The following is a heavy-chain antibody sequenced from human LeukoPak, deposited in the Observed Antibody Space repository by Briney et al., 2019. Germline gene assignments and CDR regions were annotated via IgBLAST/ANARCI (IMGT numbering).Heavy chain of an antibody. Sequence: QPGGSLRLSCAASGFTFSDYSMNWVRQAPGKGLEWVSYISGGSSTMYYADSVKGRFTISRDNAQNSLYLQMNSLRAEDTAVYYCAGDRGQTGYYWSYYYYMDVWGMGTTVTVSS. CDR1: GFTFSDYS. CDR3: AGDRGQTGYYWSYYYYMDV. D-gene: IGHD3-9*01. CDR2: ISGGSSTM. J-gene: IGHJ6*03. V-gene: IGHV3-48*01.